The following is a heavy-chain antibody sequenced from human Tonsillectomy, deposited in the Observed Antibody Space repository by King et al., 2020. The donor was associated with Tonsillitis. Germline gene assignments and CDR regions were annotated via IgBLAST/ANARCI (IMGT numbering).Heavy chain of an antibody. CDR3: ARARHGANFDY. J-gene: IGHJ4*02. D-gene: IGHD3-16*01. V-gene: IGHV6-1*01. CDR2: TYYMSKWYN. Sequence: VQLQQSGPGLVKPSQTLSLTCAISGDSVSSNTVAWNWISQSPSRGLEWLGRTYYMSKWYNDYGVSVKSRLTINPDTSKNQFSLQLNSVNFEDTAVYYCARARHGANFDYWGQGTLVTVSP. CDR1: GDSVSSNTVA.